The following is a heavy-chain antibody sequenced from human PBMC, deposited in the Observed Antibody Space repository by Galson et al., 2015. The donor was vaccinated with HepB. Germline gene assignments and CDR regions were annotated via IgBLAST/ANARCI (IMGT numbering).Heavy chain of an antibody. J-gene: IGHJ3*02. CDR1: GGTFSSYA. Sequence: SVKVSCKASGGTFSSYAISWVRQAPGQGLEWMGRIIPILGIANYAQKFQGRVTITADKSTSTACMELSSLRSEDTAVYYCARDSKRIYCGGDCASADAFDIWGQGTMVTVSS. CDR2: IIPILGIA. D-gene: IGHD2-21*02. V-gene: IGHV1-69*04. CDR3: ARDSKRIYCGGDCASADAFDI.